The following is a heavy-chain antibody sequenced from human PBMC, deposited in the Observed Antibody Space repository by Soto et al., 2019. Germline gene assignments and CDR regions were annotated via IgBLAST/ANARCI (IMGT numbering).Heavy chain of an antibody. CDR1: GFTFSSYG. V-gene: IGHV3-30*18. CDR3: AKAHQLIVGNGMDV. D-gene: IGHD2-15*01. Sequence: QVQLVESGGGVVQPGRSLRLSCAASGFTFSSYGMHWVRQAPGKGLEWVAVISYDGSNKYYADSVKGRFTISRDNSKNTLYLQMKSLRAEATAVYYCAKAHQLIVGNGMDVWGQGTTVTVSS. J-gene: IGHJ6*02. CDR2: ISYDGSNK.